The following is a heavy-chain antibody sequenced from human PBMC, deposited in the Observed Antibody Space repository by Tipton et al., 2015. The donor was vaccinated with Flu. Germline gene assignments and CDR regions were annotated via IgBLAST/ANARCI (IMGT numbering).Heavy chain of an antibody. CDR1: GGSISTGSYY. CDR3: ARVNATATTGRVLDYYGMDV. Sequence: TLSLTCTVSGGSISTGSYYWSWNRQHPGKGLEWIGYIYYSGTTYYNPSLKSRITISVDTSRNQFSLNLRSVTAADTAVYYCARVNATATTGRVLDYYGMDVWGQGTTVTVSS. D-gene: IGHD4-17*01. J-gene: IGHJ6*02. CDR2: IYYSGTT. V-gene: IGHV4-31*03.